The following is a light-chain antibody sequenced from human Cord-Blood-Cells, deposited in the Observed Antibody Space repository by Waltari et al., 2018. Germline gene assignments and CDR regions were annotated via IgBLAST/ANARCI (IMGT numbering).Light chain of an antibody. J-gene: IGKJ1*01. Sequence: DIVMTQSPDSLAVSLGERATINCKSSQSVLYSSNNKNYLAWYQQKPGQLPKLLIYWASTRESGVPDRFSGSGSVTDFTLTISSLQAEDVAVYYCQQYYSTPWTFGQGTKVEIK. CDR3: QQYYSTPWT. CDR1: QSVLYSSNNKNY. V-gene: IGKV4-1*01. CDR2: WAS.